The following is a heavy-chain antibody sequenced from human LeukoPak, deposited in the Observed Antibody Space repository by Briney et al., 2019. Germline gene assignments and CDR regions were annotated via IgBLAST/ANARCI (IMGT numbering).Heavy chain of an antibody. CDR2: ISGGGGDT. J-gene: IGHJ4*02. D-gene: IGHD6-13*01. V-gene: IGHV3-23*01. CDR1: GFTVSSNY. CDR3: AKSFGPVIAAAGTGAD. Sequence: KSGGSLRLSCAASGFTVSSNYMTWVRQAPGKGLEWVSAISGGGGDTYYADSAKGRFTISRDNSKNTLYLQMNSLRAEDTAVYYCAKSFGPVIAAAGTGADWGQGTLVTVSS.